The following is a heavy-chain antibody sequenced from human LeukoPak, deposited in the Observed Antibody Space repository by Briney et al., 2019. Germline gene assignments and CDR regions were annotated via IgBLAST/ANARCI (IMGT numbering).Heavy chain of an antibody. CDR2: FDLEDGET. CDR1: GYTLTELS. CDR3: ATAPVRVVPAARWVGAFDI. Sequence: ASVKVSCKVSGYTLTELSMHWVRQAPGNGLEWMGGFDLEDGETIYAQKFQGRVTMTEDTSTDTAYMELSSLRSEDTAVYYCATAPVRVVPAARWVGAFDIWGQGTMVTVSS. D-gene: IGHD2-2*01. V-gene: IGHV1-24*01. J-gene: IGHJ3*02.